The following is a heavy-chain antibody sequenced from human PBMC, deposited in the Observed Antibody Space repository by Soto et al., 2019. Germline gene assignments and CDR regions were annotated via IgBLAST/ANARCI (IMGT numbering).Heavy chain of an antibody. CDR1: GGSFSGYY. CDR3: ARVHSGSYSY. Sequence: QVQLQQWGAGLLKPSETLSLTCAVYGGSFSGYYWSWIRQPPGKGLEWIGEINHSGSTNYNPSLKXXAXIXXDTSNNQFALKLSSVTAADTAGYYCARVHSGSYSYWGQGTLVTVSS. J-gene: IGHJ4*02. V-gene: IGHV4-34*01. CDR2: INHSGST. D-gene: IGHD1-26*01.